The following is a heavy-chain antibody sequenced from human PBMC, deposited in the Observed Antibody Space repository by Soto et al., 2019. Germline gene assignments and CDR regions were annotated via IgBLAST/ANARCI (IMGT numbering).Heavy chain of an antibody. D-gene: IGHD3-10*01. V-gene: IGHV3-7*03. CDR3: ARDWGGLGY. CDR1: GFTCVNFG. J-gene: IGHJ4*02. Sequence: WLPLRLSCAASGFTCVNFGSTWILQAPGKGLEWVANIIKDGSEKSYVDSVKGRFTISRDNAKNSLYLEMNSLRVEDTAVYYCARDWGGLGYWGQGPLVTVSS. CDR2: IIKDGSEK.